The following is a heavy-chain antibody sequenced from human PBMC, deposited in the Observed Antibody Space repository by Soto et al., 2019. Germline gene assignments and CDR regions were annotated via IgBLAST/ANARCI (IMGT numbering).Heavy chain of an antibody. Sequence: GPSVKVSCKASGYTFTSYGISWVRQAPGQGLEWMGWISPYNGNTNYAQKLQDRVTMTTDTSTSTAYMELRSLRSDDTAVYYCARGYYDFWSGYLTPNWFDPWGQGTLVTVSS. D-gene: IGHD3-3*01. CDR2: ISPYNGNT. J-gene: IGHJ5*02. V-gene: IGHV1-18*04. CDR3: ARGYYDFWSGYLTPNWFDP. CDR1: GYTFTSYG.